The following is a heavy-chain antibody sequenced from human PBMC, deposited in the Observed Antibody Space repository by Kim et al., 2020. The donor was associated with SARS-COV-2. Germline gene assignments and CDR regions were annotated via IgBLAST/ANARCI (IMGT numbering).Heavy chain of an antibody. Sequence: GGSLRLSCAASGFTFSNAWMSWVRQAPGKGLEWVGRIKSKTDGGTTDYAAPVKGRFTISRDDSKNTLYLQMNSLKTEDTAVYYCTTGGCSSTSCYSGVRYYYYGMDVWGQGTTVTVSS. D-gene: IGHD2-2*02. V-gene: IGHV3-15*01. CDR1: GFTFSNAW. CDR3: TTGGCSSTSCYSGVRYYYYGMDV. J-gene: IGHJ6*02. CDR2: IKSKTDGGTT.